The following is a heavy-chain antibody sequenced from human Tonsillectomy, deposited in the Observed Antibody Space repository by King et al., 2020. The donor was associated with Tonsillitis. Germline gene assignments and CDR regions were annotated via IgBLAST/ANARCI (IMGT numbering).Heavy chain of an antibody. CDR2: INPKSGGT. Sequence: VQLVESGAEVKKPGASVKVSCKASEYTFPDYYMHWVRQAPGQGLEWMGWINPKSGGTNYAQTFQGRVTLSRDTSISTAYIELSGLRSDDTAVYYCARASTTYCSGGSCLYYYYGLDVWGQGTTVTVSS. CDR3: ARASTTYCSGGSCLYYYYGLDV. D-gene: IGHD2-15*01. CDR1: EYTFPDYY. V-gene: IGHV1-2*02. J-gene: IGHJ6*02.